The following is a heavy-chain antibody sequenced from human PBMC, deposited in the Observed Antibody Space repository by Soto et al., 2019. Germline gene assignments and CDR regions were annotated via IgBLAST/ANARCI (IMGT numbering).Heavy chain of an antibody. D-gene: IGHD3-10*01. Sequence: GGSLRLSCAASGFTFSDHYMDWVRQAPGKGLEWVGRTRNKANSYTTEYAASVKGRFTISRDDSKNSLYLQMNSLKTEDTAVYYCAREGVVRGPQKDYYYYYGMDVWGQGTTVTVSS. CDR2: TRNKANSYTT. CDR3: AREGVVRGPQKDYYYYYGMDV. CDR1: GFTFSDHY. J-gene: IGHJ6*02. V-gene: IGHV3-72*01.